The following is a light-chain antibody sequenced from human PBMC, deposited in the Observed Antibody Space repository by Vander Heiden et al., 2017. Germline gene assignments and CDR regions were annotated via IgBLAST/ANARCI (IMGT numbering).Light chain of an antibody. J-gene: IGLJ2*01. CDR3: SSNAGTAKVV. Sequence: QSALPQPPSASGSPGQSVTIPCTGTSSDVGGYNYVSWYQQHPGKAPKLMIYDVSKRPSGVPDRFSGSKSGNTASLTVSGLQAVDEAYYYCSSNAGTAKVVFGGGTKLTVL. CDR2: DVS. CDR1: SSDVGGYNY. V-gene: IGLV2-8*01.